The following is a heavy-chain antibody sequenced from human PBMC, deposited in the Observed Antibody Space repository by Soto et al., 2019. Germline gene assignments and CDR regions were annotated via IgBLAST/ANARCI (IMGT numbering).Heavy chain of an antibody. D-gene: IGHD5-18*01. CDR2: INHSGST. CDR1: GGSFSGYY. CDR3: ARGRRSSYGLWNWFGP. J-gene: IGHJ5*02. Sequence: NPSETLSLTCAVYGGSFSGYYLSWIRKTPGKGLEWIGEINHSGSTNYNPSLKSRVTISVDTSKNQFSLKLSSVSAADTAVYYCARGRRSSYGLWNWFGPWGQGTLFTVSS. V-gene: IGHV4-34*01.